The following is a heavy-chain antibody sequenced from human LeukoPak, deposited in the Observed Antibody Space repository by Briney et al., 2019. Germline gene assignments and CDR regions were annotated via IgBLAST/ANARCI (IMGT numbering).Heavy chain of an antibody. J-gene: IGHJ3*02. V-gene: IGHV3-30*02. D-gene: IGHD4-17*01. CDR3: AKGYGDLVAFDI. Sequence: GGPLRPSCAASGFTFRSYGMDWVRQAPGKGLEWVAFIRYDGNNKDYADSVKGRFTISRDNSKNTLYLQMNSLRAEDTAVYYCAKGYGDLVAFDIWGQGTMVTVSS. CDR2: IRYDGNNK. CDR1: GFTFRSYG.